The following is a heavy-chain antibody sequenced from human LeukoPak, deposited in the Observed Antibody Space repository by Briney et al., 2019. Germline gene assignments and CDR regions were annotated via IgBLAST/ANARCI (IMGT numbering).Heavy chain of an antibody. J-gene: IGHJ1*01. CDR1: GYTFTSYG. Sequence: ASVKVSCKASGYTFTSYGINWVRQAPGQGLEWMGWISGYNGDAIYAQKLQGRVTLTTDTPTTTAYTELRSLKFDDTAVYYCARDDRSVDTAMSFQRWGQGTLVTVSS. CDR2: ISGYNGDA. V-gene: IGHV1-18*01. D-gene: IGHD5-18*01. CDR3: ARDDRSVDTAMSFQR.